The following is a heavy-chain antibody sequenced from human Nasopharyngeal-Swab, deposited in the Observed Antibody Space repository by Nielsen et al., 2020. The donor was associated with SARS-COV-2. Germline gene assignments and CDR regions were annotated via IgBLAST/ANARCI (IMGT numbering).Heavy chain of an antibody. V-gene: IGHV4-59*12. CDR2: IYYSGST. J-gene: IGHJ4*02. D-gene: IGHD3-22*01. Sequence: GSLRLSCTVSGGSISSYYWSWIRQPPGKGLEWIGYIYYSGSTYYNPSLKSRVTISVDTSKNQFSLNLSSVTAADTAVYYCARDHAGYYYDSSGAKENYFDYWGQGTLVTVSS. CDR1: GGSISSYY. CDR3: ARDHAGYYYDSSGAKENYFDY.